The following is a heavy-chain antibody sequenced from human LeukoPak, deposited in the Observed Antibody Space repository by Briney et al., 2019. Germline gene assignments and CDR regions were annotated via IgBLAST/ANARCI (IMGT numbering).Heavy chain of an antibody. CDR3: TGISAIWSGYYRDY. V-gene: IGHV3-7*01. D-gene: IGHD3-3*01. Sequence: GGSLRLSCAASGFTFSNYWLSWVRQGPGKGLEWVANIKHDGSETYYVDSVKGRFIVSRDKAKNSLYLYMSSLRADDTAVYYCTGISAIWSGYYRDYWGEGTLLTVSS. CDR2: IKHDGSET. J-gene: IGHJ4*02. CDR1: GFTFSNYW.